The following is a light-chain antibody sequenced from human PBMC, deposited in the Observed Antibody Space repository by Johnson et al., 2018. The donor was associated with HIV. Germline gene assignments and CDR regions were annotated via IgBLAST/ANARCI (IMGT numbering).Light chain of an antibody. CDR1: SSNIGNYY. CDR3: GTWDSSLSVYV. J-gene: IGLJ1*01. Sequence: HSVLSQPASVSAASGQKVNISCSGSSSNIGNYYVSWYQHLPGTAPKLLIYDNNKRPSGIPDRFSGSKSDTSATLGIAGLQTGDEADYFCGTWDSSLSVYVFGTGTKVTVL. CDR2: DNN. V-gene: IGLV1-51*01.